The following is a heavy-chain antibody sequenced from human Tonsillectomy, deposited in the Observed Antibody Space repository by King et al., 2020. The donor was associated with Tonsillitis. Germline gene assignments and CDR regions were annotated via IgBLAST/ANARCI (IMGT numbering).Heavy chain of an antibody. CDR1: GGSMTSGFYY. J-gene: IGHJ6*03. CDR2: IYTKGRT. CDR3: ARGVSYSVMIFDGDFYMDV. Sequence: QLQESGPGLLKPSQTLSLTCTVSGGSMTSGFYYWNWIRQPAGKGLEWIGRIYTKGRTYPSLSLNRQVTISLDTSKNQFSLRLSSVTAADTAVYYCARGVSYSVMIFDGDFYMDVWGKGTAVTVSS. V-gene: IGHV4-61*02. D-gene: IGHD3/OR15-3a*01.